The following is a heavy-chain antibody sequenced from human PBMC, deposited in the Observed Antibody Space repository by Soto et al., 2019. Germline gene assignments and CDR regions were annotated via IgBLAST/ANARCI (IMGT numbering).Heavy chain of an antibody. CDR3: ARDLRGSYHGTYDY. V-gene: IGHV1-69*13. CDR2: IIPIFGTA. D-gene: IGHD1-26*01. J-gene: IGHJ4*02. CDR1: GGTFSSYA. Sequence: SVKVSCKASGGTFSSYAISWVRQDPGQGLEWMGGIIPIFGTANYAQKFQGRVTITADETTSTAYMELSSLRSEDTAVYYCARDLRGSYHGTYDYWGQGTLVTRLL.